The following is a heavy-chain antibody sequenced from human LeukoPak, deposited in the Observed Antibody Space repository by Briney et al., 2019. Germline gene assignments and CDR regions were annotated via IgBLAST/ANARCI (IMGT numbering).Heavy chain of an antibody. CDR2: IYTSGST. CDR3: AREVGMVRGVIITDNFDY. CDR1: GGSISSYY. Sequence: SETLSLTCTVSGGSISSYYWSWIRQPAGKGLEWIGRIYTSGSTNYNPSLKSRVTISVDTSKNQFPLKLSSVTAADTAVYYCAREVGMVRGVIITDNFDYWGQGTLVTVSS. D-gene: IGHD3-10*01. J-gene: IGHJ4*02. V-gene: IGHV4-4*07.